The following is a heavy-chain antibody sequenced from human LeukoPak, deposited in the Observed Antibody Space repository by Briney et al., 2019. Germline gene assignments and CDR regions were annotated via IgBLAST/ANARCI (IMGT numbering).Heavy chain of an antibody. D-gene: IGHD3-10*01. Sequence: ASVRVSCKASGYTFSIYGFSWVRQAPGQGLEWMGWISVYNGNTNYAQKFQGRVTMTTDTSTSTAHMELRSLRSDDTAVYHCAREYYYSSGNYYNRIDYWGQGTLVTVSS. CDR3: AREYYYSSGNYYNRIDY. CDR2: ISVYNGNT. CDR1: GYTFSIYG. V-gene: IGHV1-18*01. J-gene: IGHJ4*02.